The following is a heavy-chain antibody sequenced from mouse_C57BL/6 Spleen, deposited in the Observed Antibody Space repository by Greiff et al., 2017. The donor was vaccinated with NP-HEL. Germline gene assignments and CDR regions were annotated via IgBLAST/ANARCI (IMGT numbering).Heavy chain of an antibody. CDR2: IDPSDSYT. CDR3: ARSPYGSSSLYAMDY. V-gene: IGHV1-69*01. CDR1: GYTFTSYW. J-gene: IGHJ4*01. D-gene: IGHD1-1*01. Sequence: VKLMESGAELVMPGASVKLSCKASGYTFTSYWMHWVKQRPGQGLEWIGEIDPSDSYTNYNQKFKGKSTLTVDKSSSTAYMQLSSLTSEDSAVYYCARSPYGSSSLYAMDYWGQGTSVTVSS.